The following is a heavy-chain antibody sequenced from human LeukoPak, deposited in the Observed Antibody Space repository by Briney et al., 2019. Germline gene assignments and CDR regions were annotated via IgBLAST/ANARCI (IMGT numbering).Heavy chain of an antibody. V-gene: IGHV3-30*18. D-gene: IGHD4-17*01. Sequence: GGSLRLSCAASGFTSSSYGMHWVRQAPGKGLEWVAVTSYDGSSKNYADSVKGRFTVSRDSPKNTLYLQMNSLRAEDTAVYYCAKDPARVTTPYNWFDPWGQGTLVTVSS. CDR1: GFTSSSYG. CDR3: AKDPARVTTPYNWFDP. CDR2: TSYDGSSK. J-gene: IGHJ5*02.